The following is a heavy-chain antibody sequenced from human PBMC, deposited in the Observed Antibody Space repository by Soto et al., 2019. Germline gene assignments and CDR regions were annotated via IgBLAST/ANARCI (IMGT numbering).Heavy chain of an antibody. J-gene: IGHJ4*02. CDR3: ARHVFPYGSGWYGVDY. Sequence: QLQLQESGPGLVKPSETLSLTCTVSGDSVSSFSFFWGWIRQPPGKGLEWIGSVSYSGSTFYNSSPKIQGATSVDTSKSQFSLRLGLVTAADTAVYYCARHVFPYGSGWYGVDYWGQGTLVTVSS. D-gene: IGHD6-19*01. V-gene: IGHV4-39*01. CDR2: VSYSGST. CDR1: GDSVSSFSFF.